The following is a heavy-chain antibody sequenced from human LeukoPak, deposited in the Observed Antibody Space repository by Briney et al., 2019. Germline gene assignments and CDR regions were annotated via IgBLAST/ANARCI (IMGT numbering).Heavy chain of an antibody. D-gene: IGHD4-23*01. V-gene: IGHV3-23*01. CDR1: GFTFSSYA. CDR3: GRDRAQGWGVVTVGY. Sequence: PGGSLRLSCAASGFTFSSYAMSWVRQAPRKGLEWVSGISGTGGNTNYADSVTGGFTISRDNSKNTLYLQMNSLRAEDTAVYYCGRDRAQGWGVVTVGYWGGGTLVTVSS. J-gene: IGHJ4*02. CDR2: ISGTGGNT.